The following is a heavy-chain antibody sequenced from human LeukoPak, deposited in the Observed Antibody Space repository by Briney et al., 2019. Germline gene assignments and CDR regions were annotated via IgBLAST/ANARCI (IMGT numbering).Heavy chain of an antibody. J-gene: IGHJ4*02. V-gene: IGHV3-30*18. D-gene: IGHD6-19*01. Sequence: GGSLRLSCAASGFTFSSYGMHWVRQAPGKGLEWVAVISYDGSNKYYADSVKGRFTISRDNSKNTLYLQMNSLRAEDTAVCYCAKDLYIPVAGTWPGDCWGQGTLVTVSS. CDR3: AKDLYIPVAGTWPGDC. CDR1: GFTFSSYG. CDR2: ISYDGSNK.